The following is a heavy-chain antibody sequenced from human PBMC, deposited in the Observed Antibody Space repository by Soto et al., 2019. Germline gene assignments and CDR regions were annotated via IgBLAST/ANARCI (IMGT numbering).Heavy chain of an antibody. CDR1: GDSVSTNPAT. V-gene: IGHV6-1*01. CDR3: VRLTANIWLDS. D-gene: IGHD5-18*01. CDR2: TYYRYRWYF. Sequence: PSQTLSLTCDISGDSVSTNPATWDWTRQSQSRGLEWLGRTYYRYRWYFDYAVSVKSRITISPDISNNQVSLQMTPVSPVVTFFYYCVRLTANIWLDSLGQGTPVTVHS. J-gene: IGHJ5*01.